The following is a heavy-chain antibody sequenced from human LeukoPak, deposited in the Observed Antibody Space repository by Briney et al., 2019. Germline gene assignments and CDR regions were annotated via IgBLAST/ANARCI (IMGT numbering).Heavy chain of an antibody. V-gene: IGHV3-21*01. CDR3: ASTLGGYYCGSGRQIDAFDI. Sequence: PGGSLRLSCAASGFTFSSYSMNWVRQAPGKGLEWVSSISSSSSYIYYADSVKGRFTISRDNAKNSLYLQMNSLRAEDTAVYYCASTLGGYYCGSGRQIDAFDIWGQGTMDTVSS. CDR1: GFTFSSYS. D-gene: IGHD3-10*01. J-gene: IGHJ3*02. CDR2: ISSSSSYI.